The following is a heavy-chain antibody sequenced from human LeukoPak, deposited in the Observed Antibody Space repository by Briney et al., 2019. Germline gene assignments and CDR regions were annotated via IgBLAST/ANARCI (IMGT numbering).Heavy chain of an antibody. D-gene: IGHD1-20*01. CDR3: ARERLTGTIGLPILAGFQDAFDI. CDR2: ISSSSSTI. J-gene: IGHJ3*02. CDR1: GFTFSSYS. V-gene: IGHV3-48*04. Sequence: PGGSLRLSCAASGFTFSSYSMNWVRQAPGKGLEWVSYISSSSSTIYYADSVKGRFTISRDNAKNSLYLQMNSLRAEDTAVYYCARERLTGTIGLPILAGFQDAFDIWGQGTMVTVSS.